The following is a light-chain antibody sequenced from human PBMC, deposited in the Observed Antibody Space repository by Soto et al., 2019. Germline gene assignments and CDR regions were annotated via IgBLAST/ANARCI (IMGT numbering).Light chain of an antibody. CDR3: AAWDDSLNAHVV. J-gene: IGLJ2*01. V-gene: IGLV2-14*01. Sequence: SALTQPASVSGSPGQSITISCTGASSDVGGYNYVSWYQQHPGKAPKLLSYDVSNRPSGASNRFSGSKAGNTASLTISGLQAEDEADYYCAAWDDSLNAHVVFGGGTKVTVL. CDR1: SSDVGGYNY. CDR2: DVS.